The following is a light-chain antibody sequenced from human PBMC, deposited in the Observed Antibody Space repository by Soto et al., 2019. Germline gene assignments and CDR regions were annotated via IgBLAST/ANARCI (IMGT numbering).Light chain of an antibody. CDR2: KAS. Sequence: DIQMTQSPCTLSASVGDRVTITCRASESISRWLAWYLQKPGKAPKLLINKASNLQSGVPSRFSGSGSGTEFTLTISSLQPDDFATYYCQQYDSNPITFGGGTKVEI. CDR3: QQYDSNPIT. J-gene: IGKJ4*01. V-gene: IGKV1-5*03. CDR1: ESISRW.